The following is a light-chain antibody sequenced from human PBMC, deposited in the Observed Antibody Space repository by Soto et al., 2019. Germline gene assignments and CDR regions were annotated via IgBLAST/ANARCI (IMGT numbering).Light chain of an antibody. CDR1: QSVISRY. V-gene: IGKV3D-15*01. Sequence: EIVLTQSPGTLSLWRVGIATLSFMASQSVISRYLAWYQQKPGQAPRLLLSGASTRAAGIPDRFSGDGSGTEFTLTISGLQSEDFAVYYCQQYNNWPLITFGQGTRLEI. CDR3: QQYNNWPLIT. CDR2: GAS. J-gene: IGKJ5*01.